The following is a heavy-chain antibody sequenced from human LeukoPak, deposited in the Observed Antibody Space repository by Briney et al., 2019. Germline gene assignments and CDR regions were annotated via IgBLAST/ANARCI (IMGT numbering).Heavy chain of an antibody. CDR2: INPNSGGT. Sequence: ASVKVSCKASGYTFTGYYMHWVRQAPGQGLEWMGWINPNSGGTNYAQKFQGRVTMTRDTSISTAYMELSRLRSDDTAVYYCARDYRDYYDSSGYRFDPWGQGTLVTVSS. J-gene: IGHJ5*02. D-gene: IGHD3-22*01. V-gene: IGHV1-2*02. CDR1: GYTFTGYY. CDR3: ARDYRDYYDSSGYRFDP.